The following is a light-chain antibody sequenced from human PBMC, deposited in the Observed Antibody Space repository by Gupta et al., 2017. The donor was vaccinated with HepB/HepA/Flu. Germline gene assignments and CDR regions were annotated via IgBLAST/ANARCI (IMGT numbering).Light chain of an antibody. CDR3: RQFNTYPFT. J-gene: IGKJ5*01. V-gene: IGKV1-9*01. CDR1: QDINSH. CDR2: SAS. Sequence: DIQLTQSPSFLSASVGDRVTITCRASQDINSHLIWYQQKPGKAPKLLIYSASTLQSGVPSRFSGSGSGTEFTLTISSLQPEDFATYYCRQFNTYPFTFGQGTQLDIK.